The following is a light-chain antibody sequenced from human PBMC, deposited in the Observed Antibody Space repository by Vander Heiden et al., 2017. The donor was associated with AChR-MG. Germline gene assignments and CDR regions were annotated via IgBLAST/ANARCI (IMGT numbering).Light chain of an antibody. Sequence: DLVMIQSPDSLAVPLSGRAAINCKSSQSVLYSSNNKNDLAWYQQKPGQPPKLLIYWASTRESGVPDRFSGSGSGTDFTLTISSLQAEDVAVYYCQQYYSTPPTFGQGTKVEIK. CDR3: QQYYSTPPT. V-gene: IGKV4-1*01. J-gene: IGKJ1*01. CDR2: WAS. CDR1: QSVLYSSNNKND.